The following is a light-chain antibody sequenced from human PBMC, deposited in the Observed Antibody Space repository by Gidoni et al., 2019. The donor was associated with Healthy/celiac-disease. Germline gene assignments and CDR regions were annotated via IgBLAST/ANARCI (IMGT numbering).Light chain of an antibody. V-gene: IGKV2-30*01. CDR2: KAS. CDR3: MQGAHWPRFT. J-gene: IGKJ4*01. Sequence: TAQSTRRLIYKASHRDSGVPDRFSGGGSGTEFTLKISRVEAEEVGVYYYMQGAHWPRFTFGGXTKVEIK.